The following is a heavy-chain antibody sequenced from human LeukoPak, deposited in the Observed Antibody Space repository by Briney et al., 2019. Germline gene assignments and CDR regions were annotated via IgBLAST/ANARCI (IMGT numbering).Heavy chain of an antibody. J-gene: IGHJ4*02. CDR2: IYYSGST. Sequence: SETLSLTCTVSGVSISSSSYYWGWIRQPPGKGLEWIGSIYYSGSTYYNPSLKSRVTISVDTSKNQFSLKLSSVTAADTAVYYCARSDYGDLGYFDYWGQGTLVTVSS. V-gene: IGHV4-39*07. CDR3: ARSDYGDLGYFDY. CDR1: GVSISSSSYY. D-gene: IGHD4-17*01.